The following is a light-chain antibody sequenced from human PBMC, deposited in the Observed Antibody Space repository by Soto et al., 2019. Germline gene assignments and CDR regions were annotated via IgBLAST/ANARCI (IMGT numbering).Light chain of an antibody. CDR3: QHYNSYSEA. Sequence: SPVTLSGTIGDRVTITCRASQTISSWLAWYQQKPGKAPKLLIYKASTLKSGVPSRFRGSGSGTEFTLTISSLQPDDFETYYCQHYNSYSEAFGQGAKVDIK. J-gene: IGKJ1*01. CDR2: KAS. V-gene: IGKV1-5*03. CDR1: QTISSW.